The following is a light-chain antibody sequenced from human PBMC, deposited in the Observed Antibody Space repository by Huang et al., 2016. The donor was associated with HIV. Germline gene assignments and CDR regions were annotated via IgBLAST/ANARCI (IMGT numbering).Light chain of an antibody. CDR3: QQYNNWRT. CDR2: GTS. V-gene: IGKV3-15*01. Sequence: EIVMTQSPATLSVSPGERATLSCRASQSVSSNLAWYQQKPGQAPRRLIYGTSTRATGIPARVSGIGSGTEFTLTISSLQSEDFAVYYCQQYNNWRTFGQGTKVEIK. CDR1: QSVSSN. J-gene: IGKJ1*01.